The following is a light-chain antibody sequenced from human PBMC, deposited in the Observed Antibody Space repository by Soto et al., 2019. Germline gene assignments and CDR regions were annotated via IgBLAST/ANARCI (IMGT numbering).Light chain of an antibody. CDR1: QSILYNNKKY. CDR3: QQYYDTVWT. CDR2: WAS. J-gene: IGKJ1*01. V-gene: IGKV4-1*01. Sequence: DIVMTQYPESLALSLGERATINCRSSQSILYNNKKYLAWYQQKPGQPPKLLIHWASTRDSGVPDRFSADGSETYFTLTISSLQAEDVAIYYCQQYYDTVWTFGQGTKVEIK.